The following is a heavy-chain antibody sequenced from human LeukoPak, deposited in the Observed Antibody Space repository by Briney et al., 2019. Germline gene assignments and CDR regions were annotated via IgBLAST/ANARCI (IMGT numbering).Heavy chain of an antibody. CDR3: VRVKLARGRYFDY. CDR1: GGSISSGGYY. D-gene: IGHD1-1*01. J-gene: IGHJ4*02. V-gene: IGHV4-31*03. CDR2: IYYSGST. Sequence: SQTLSLTCTVSGGSISSGGYYWSWIRQHPGKGLEWIGYIYYSGSTYYNPSLKSRVTISVDTSKNQFSLKLSSVTAADTAVYYCVRVKLARGRYFDYWGQGTLVTVSS.